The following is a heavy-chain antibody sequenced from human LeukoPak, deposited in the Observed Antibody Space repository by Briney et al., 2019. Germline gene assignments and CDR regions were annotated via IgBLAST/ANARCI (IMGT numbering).Heavy chain of an antibody. V-gene: IGHV1-8*03. J-gene: IGHJ4*02. D-gene: IGHD6-6*01. CDR3: ARGGIAARRRGYYFDY. Sequence: ASVKVSCKASGYTFTSYGISWVRQATGQGLKCMGWMNPNSGNTGYAQKFQGRVTITRNTSISTAYMELSSLRSEDTAVYYCARGGIAARRRGYYFDYWGQGTLVTVSS. CDR1: GYTFTSYG. CDR2: MNPNSGNT.